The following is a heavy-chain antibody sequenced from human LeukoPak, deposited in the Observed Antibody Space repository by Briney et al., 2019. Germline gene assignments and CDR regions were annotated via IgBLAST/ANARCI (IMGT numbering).Heavy chain of an antibody. D-gene: IGHD3-10*01. Sequence: VASVKVSCKASGYTFTGYYMHWVRQAPGQGLEWMGGIIPIFGTANYAQKFQGRVTITADKSTSTAYMELSSLRSEDTAVYYCARASPYYYGSGSPYYYYYMDVWGKGTTVTISS. J-gene: IGHJ6*03. CDR1: GYTFTGYY. CDR3: ARASPYYYGSGSPYYYYYMDV. CDR2: IIPIFGTA. V-gene: IGHV1-69*06.